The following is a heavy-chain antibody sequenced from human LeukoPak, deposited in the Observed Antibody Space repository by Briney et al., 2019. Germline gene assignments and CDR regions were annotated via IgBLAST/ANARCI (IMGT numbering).Heavy chain of an antibody. D-gene: IGHD3-10*01. J-gene: IGHJ4*02. CDR3: ARGRGGPYYFDY. CDR2: IYYSGST. CDR1: GGSISSYY. Sequence: SETLSLTCTVSGGSISSYYWSWIRQPPGKGLEWIGYIYYSGSTNYNPSLKSRVTISVDTSKNQFSLKLSSVTAADTAVYYCARGRGGPYYFDYWGQGSLVTVSS. V-gene: IGHV4-59*01.